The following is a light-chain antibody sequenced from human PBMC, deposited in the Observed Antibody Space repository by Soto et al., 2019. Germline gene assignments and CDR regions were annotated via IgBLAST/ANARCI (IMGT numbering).Light chain of an antibody. J-gene: IGLJ1*01. CDR2: DVR. CDR1: SSDVGGYNY. Sequence: QSVLTQPASVSGSPGQSITISCTGTSSDVGGYNYVSWYQQYPGKAPKLMIYDVRNRPSGVSNRFSGSKSGNTASLTISGLQAEDEADYYCSSYTSSSTYVFGTGTKLTVL. V-gene: IGLV2-14*01. CDR3: SSYTSSSTYV.